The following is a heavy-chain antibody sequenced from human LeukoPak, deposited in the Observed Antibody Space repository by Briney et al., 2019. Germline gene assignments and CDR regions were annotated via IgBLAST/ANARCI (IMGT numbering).Heavy chain of an antibody. CDR2: IRYDGSNK. Sequence: PGGSLRLSCAASGFTFSSYSMHWVRQAPGKGLEWVAFIRYDGSNKYYADSVKGRFTISRDNSKNTLYLQMNSLRAEDTAVYYCAKVLYDSSGYIGEWGQGTLVTVSS. CDR1: GFTFSSYS. J-gene: IGHJ4*02. D-gene: IGHD3-22*01. CDR3: AKVLYDSSGYIGE. V-gene: IGHV3-30*02.